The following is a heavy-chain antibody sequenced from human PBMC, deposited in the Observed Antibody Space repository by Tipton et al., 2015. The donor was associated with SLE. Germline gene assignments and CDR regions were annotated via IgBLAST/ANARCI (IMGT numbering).Heavy chain of an antibody. CDR1: GFTFDDYA. D-gene: IGHD3-10*01. Sequence: SLRLSCAASGFTFDDYAMHWVRQAPGKGLEWVSGISWNSGSIGYADSVKGRFTISRDNSKNSLYLQMNSLRTEDTALYYCAKDPDYYGSGSYPDYWGQGTPVTVSS. CDR3: AKDPDYYGSGSYPDY. J-gene: IGHJ4*02. CDR2: ISWNSGSI. V-gene: IGHV3-9*01.